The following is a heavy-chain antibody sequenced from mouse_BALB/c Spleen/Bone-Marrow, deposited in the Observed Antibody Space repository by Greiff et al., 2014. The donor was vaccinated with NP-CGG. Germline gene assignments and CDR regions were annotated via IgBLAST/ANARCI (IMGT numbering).Heavy chain of an antibody. CDR2: INPNNGGT. Sequence: SGAELVKPGTSVKLSCKASGYTFTTYYMYWVKQRPGQGLEWIGEINPNNGGTNFKEKFKSKATLTVDKSSSTAYMQLSSLTPEDSAVYYCTRGRTWDFDYWGQGTTLTVSS. V-gene: IGHV1S81*02. CDR3: TRGRTWDFDY. J-gene: IGHJ2*01. D-gene: IGHD4-1*01. CDR1: GYTFTTYY.